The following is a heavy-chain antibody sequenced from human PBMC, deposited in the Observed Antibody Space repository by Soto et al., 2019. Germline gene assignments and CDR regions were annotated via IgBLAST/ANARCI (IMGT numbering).Heavy chain of an antibody. D-gene: IGHD6-19*01. CDR1: GFTFSSYA. CDR2: ISGSGGST. V-gene: IGHV3-23*01. Sequence: PGGSLRLSCAASGFTFSSYAMSWVRQAPGKGLEWVSAISGSGGSTYYADSVKGRFTISRDNSKNTLYLQMNSLRAEDTAVYYCANPYTAQWPRRGGYWGQGTLVTVSS. CDR3: ANPYTAQWPRRGGY. J-gene: IGHJ4*02.